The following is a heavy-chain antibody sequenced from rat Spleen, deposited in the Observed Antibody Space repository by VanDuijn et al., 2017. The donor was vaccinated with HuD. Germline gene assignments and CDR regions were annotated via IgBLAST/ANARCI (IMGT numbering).Heavy chain of an antibody. J-gene: IGHJ2*01. Sequence: EVQVVESGGGSVQPGRSLKLSCAASGFTFSDYHMAWVRQAPKKGPEWVASISFDGSTTYYRDSVKGRFTISRDNAKSTLYLQMNSLRSEDTATYYCTREFWAPDYWGQGVMVTVSP. CDR1: GFTFSDYH. V-gene: IGHV5-7*01. D-gene: IGHD4-3*01. CDR3: TREFWAPDY. CDR2: ISFDGSTT.